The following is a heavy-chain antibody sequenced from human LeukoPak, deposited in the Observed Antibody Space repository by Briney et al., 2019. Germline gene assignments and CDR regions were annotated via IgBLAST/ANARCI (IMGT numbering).Heavy chain of an antibody. CDR1: GFTFCSYE. J-gene: IGHJ5*02. D-gene: IGHD3-22*01. V-gene: IGHV3-48*03. CDR2: ISSSGSTI. Sequence: PGGSLRLFCAASGFTFCSYEMNWVPEAPGKGLEWVSYISSSGSTIYYADSVKSRFTISRDNAKNAQYLQMNSLRAEDTAVYNCARDLIYYDRSGYFNRFDPWGQGTLVTVSS. CDR3: ARDLIYYDRSGYFNRFDP.